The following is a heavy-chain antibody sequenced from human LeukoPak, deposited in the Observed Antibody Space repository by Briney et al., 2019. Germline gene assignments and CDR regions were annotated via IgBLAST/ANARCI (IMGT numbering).Heavy chain of an antibody. CDR1: GFTFSSYG. CDR2: ISYDGSNK. D-gene: IGHD1-7*01. CDR3: AKDRIPYLTGTIGDSFDY. J-gene: IGHJ4*02. Sequence: GGSLRLSCAASGFTFSSYGMSWVRQAPGKGLEWMAIISYDGSNKYYADSVKGRFTISRDNSKNTLYLQMNSLRAEDTAVYYCAKDRIPYLTGTIGDSFDYWGQGTLVTVSS. V-gene: IGHV3-30*18.